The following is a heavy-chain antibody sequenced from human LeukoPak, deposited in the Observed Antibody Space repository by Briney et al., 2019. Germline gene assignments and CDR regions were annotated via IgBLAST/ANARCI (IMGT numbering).Heavy chain of an antibody. CDR3: ASATGDNDAFDT. V-gene: IGHV3-33*01. D-gene: IGHD7-27*01. J-gene: IGHJ3*02. CDR1: GFTFSSYA. Sequence: GGSLRLSCAASGFTFSSYAMHWVRQAPGKGLEWVAVIWNDGSNKYFADSVKGRFTISRDSSKNTLYLQMNSLRAEDTAVYYCASATGDNDAFDTWGQGTMVTVSS. CDR2: IWNDGSNK.